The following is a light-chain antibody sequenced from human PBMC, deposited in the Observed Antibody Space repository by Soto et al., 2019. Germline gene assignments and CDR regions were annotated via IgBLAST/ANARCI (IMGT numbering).Light chain of an antibody. Sequence: QSALTQPPSMSAAPGQTVTIPCSGGSSNIGNHYVSWYQQVPGTAPKLLIYDNDKRPSGIPDRFSGSKSGTSATLAITGLQTGDEGDYYCGTWDTSLRTGWVFGGGTKLTVL. CDR2: DND. V-gene: IGLV1-51*01. CDR1: SSNIGNHY. J-gene: IGLJ3*02. CDR3: GTWDTSLRTGWV.